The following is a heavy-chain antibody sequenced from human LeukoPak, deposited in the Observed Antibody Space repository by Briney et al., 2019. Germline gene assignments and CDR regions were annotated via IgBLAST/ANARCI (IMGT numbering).Heavy chain of an antibody. CDR3: ARARYRDSSTGNWFDP. CDR1: GGTFSSYA. Sequence: SVKVSCKASGGTFSSYAISWVRQAPGQGLEWMGRIIPILGIANYAQKFQGRVTITADKSTSTAYMELSSLRSEDTAVYYCARARYRDSSTGNWFDPWGQGTLVTVSS. J-gene: IGHJ5*02. V-gene: IGHV1-69*04. D-gene: IGHD6-19*01. CDR2: IIPILGIA.